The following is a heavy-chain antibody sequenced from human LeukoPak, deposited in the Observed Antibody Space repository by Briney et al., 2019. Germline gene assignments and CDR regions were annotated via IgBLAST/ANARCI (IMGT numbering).Heavy chain of an antibody. V-gene: IGHV3-30*04. CDR3: ARAFQSSGFWSGYYGISHAAFDY. D-gene: IGHD3-3*01. CDR2: ISYDGSNK. Sequence: GRSLRLSCAASGFTFSSYAMHWVRQAPGKGLEWVAVISYDGSNKYYADSVKGRFTISRDNSKNTLYLQMNSLRAEDTAVYYCARAFQSSGFWSGYYGISHAAFDYWGQGTLVTVSS. J-gene: IGHJ4*02. CDR1: GFTFSSYA.